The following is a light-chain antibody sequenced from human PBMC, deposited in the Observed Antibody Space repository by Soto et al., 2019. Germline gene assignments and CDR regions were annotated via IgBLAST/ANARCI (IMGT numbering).Light chain of an antibody. V-gene: IGKV3-20*01. CDR3: QQSGRP. J-gene: IGKJ1*01. CDR2: GAS. Sequence: EIVLKQSPGTLSLTPGERATLSCRASQSLTSDYLAWYQQKPGQTPRLLIHGASSRATGIPDRFSGSGSGTDFTLTISRLEPEDSAVSYCQQSGRPFGQGTKVDI. CDR1: QSLTSDY.